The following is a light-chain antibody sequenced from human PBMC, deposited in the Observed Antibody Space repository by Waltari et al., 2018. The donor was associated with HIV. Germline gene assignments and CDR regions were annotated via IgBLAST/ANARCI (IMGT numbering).Light chain of an antibody. CDR2: EVS. Sequence: QSALTQPASVSGSPGQSITISCTGTSSDVGSYNLVSWYQQHPGKAPNLMIYEVSKRPSGVSYRFSGSKSGNTASLTISGLQAEDEADYYCCSYAGSSTYVFGTGTKVTVL. CDR3: CSYAGSSTYV. CDR1: SSDVGSYNL. V-gene: IGLV2-23*02. J-gene: IGLJ1*01.